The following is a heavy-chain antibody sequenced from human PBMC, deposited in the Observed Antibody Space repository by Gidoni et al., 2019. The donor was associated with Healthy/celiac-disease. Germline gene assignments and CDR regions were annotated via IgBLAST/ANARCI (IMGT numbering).Heavy chain of an antibody. CDR2: IYYSGST. Sequence: QLQLQESGPGLVKPSETLSLTCTVSGGSISSSGYYWGWNRQPPGKGLEWIGSIYYSGSTYYNPSLKSRVTISVDTSKNQFSLKLSSVTAADTAVYYCARHGGSGRGKFDPWGQGTLVTVSS. V-gene: IGHV4-39*01. D-gene: IGHD3-10*01. CDR3: ARHGGSGRGKFDP. J-gene: IGHJ5*02. CDR1: GGSISSSGYY.